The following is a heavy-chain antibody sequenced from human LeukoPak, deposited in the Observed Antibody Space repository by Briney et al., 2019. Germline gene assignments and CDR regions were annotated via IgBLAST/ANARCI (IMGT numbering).Heavy chain of an antibody. CDR1: GFTVSSNY. CDR2: IYSGGST. CDR3: ARLLTMDRGVIPPDY. D-gene: IGHD3-10*01. V-gene: IGHV3-66*04. Sequence: GGSLRLSCAASGFTVSSNYMSWVRQAPGKGLEWVSVIYSGGSTYYADSVKGRFTISRDNSKNTLYLQMNSLRAEDTAVYYCARLLTMDRGVIPPDYWGQGTLVTVSS. J-gene: IGHJ4*02.